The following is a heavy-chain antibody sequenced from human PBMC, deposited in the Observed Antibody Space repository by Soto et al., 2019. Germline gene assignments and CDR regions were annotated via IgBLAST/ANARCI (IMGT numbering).Heavy chain of an antibody. CDR2: MNPNSGNT. D-gene: IGHD6-19*01. J-gene: IGHJ4*02. V-gene: IGHV1-8*01. CDR3: ARRYSSGWYLFYY. Sequence: QVQLVQSGAEVKKPGASVKVSCKASGYTFTSYDINLVRQATGQGLEWMGWMNPNSGNTGYAQKFQGRVTMTRNTSLSTAYMELSSLRSEDTALYYCARRYSSGWYLFYYWGQGTLVTVSS. CDR1: GYTFTSYD.